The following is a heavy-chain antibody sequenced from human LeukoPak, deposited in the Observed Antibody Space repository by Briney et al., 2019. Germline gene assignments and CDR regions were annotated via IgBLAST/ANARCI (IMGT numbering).Heavy chain of an antibody. CDR3: ARTATAIPGVFDY. V-gene: IGHV3-7*01. CDR1: GFTFSSYW. Sequence: PGGSLRLSCAASGFTFSSYWMSWVRQAPGKGLEWVANIKQDGSEKYYVDSVKGRFTISRDNAKNSLYLQMNSLRAEDTAVYYCARTATAIPGVFDYWGQGTLVTVSS. D-gene: IGHD2-2*02. J-gene: IGHJ4*02. CDR2: IKQDGSEK.